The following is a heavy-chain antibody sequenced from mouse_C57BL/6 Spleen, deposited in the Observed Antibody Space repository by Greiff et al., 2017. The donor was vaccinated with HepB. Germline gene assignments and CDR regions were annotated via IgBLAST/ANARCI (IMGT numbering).Heavy chain of an antibody. D-gene: IGHD1-1*02. J-gene: IGHJ2*01. CDR3: ARGGSYFDY. Sequence: QVQLQQPGAELVKPGASVKMSCKASGYTFTSYWITWVKQRPGQGLEWIGDIYPGSGSTNYNEKFKSKATLTVYTSSSTAYMQLSSLTSEDSAVYYCARGGSYFDYWGQGTTLTVSS. V-gene: IGHV1-55*01. CDR2: IYPGSGST. CDR1: GYTFTSYW.